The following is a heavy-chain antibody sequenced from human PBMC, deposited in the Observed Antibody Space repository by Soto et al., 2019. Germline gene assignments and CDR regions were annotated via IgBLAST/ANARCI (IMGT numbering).Heavy chain of an antibody. J-gene: IGHJ4*02. V-gene: IGHV3-53*01. CDR1: GFTVSSNY. CDR2: IYSGDTT. CDR3: AKARGYYDTSGYSGYYFDC. Sequence: GALRLSCAASGFTVSSNYMTWVRQAPGKGLECVSVIYSGDTTYYADSVKGRFTISRDNSKNTLYLQMNSLRAEDTAVYYCAKARGYYDTSGYSGYYFDCWGQGTLVTVSS. D-gene: IGHD3-22*01.